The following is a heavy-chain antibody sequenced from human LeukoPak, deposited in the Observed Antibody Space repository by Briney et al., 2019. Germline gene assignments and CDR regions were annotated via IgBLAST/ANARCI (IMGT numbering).Heavy chain of an antibody. CDR2: IYYISNT. V-gene: IGHV4-61*08. D-gene: IGHD1-26*01. CDR1: GASVGSAGYH. J-gene: IGHJ4*02. Sequence: PSETLSLTCTVSGASVGSAGYHWSWIRQPPGGGLEWIGYIYYISNTNYNPSLKSRVTMSVDPSKNQFSLKPNSVTAADTAVYYCARTQSQSGSYRYYFGYWGQGTLVTVSS. CDR3: ARTQSQSGSYRYYFGY.